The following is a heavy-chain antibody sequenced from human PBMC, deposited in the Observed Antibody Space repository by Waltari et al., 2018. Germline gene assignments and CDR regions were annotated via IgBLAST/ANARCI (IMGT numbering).Heavy chain of an antibody. J-gene: IGHJ5*02. V-gene: IGHV1-2*02. D-gene: IGHD1-26*01. CDR3: ARDGASGSSFRWFDP. CDR1: GYTFTGYY. CDR2: INPNSGGT. Sequence: QVQLVQSGAEVKKPGASVKVSCKASGYTFTGYYMHWVRQATGQGLEWMGWINPNSGGTNYAQKFQGRVTMTRDTSISTAYMELSRLRSDDTAVYYCARDGASGSSFRWFDPWGQGTLVTVSS.